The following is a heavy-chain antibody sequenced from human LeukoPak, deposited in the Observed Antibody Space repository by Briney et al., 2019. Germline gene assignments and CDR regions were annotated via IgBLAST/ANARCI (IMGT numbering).Heavy chain of an antibody. CDR3: ATDLLSVYSNSRY. V-gene: IGHV1-69*06. D-gene: IGHD6-6*01. Sequence: SVKVSCKASGGTFSSYAISWVRQAPGQGLEWMGGIIPIFGTANYAQKFQGRVTMTEDTSTDTAYMELSSLRSEDTAVYYCATDLLSVYSNSRYWGQGTLVTVSS. J-gene: IGHJ4*02. CDR2: IIPIFGTA. CDR1: GGTFSSYA.